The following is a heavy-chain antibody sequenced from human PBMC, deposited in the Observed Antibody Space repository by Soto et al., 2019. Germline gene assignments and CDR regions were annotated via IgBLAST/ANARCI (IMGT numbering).Heavy chain of an antibody. Sequence: GGSLRLSCAASGFTFSSYSMNWVRQAPGKGLEWVSSISSSSSSIYYADSVKGRFTISRDNAKNSLYLQMNSLRVEDTAVYYCARDDVLCDGVRCYGVPLDVWGKGTTVTVSS. CDR2: ISSSSSSI. D-gene: IGHD2-15*01. J-gene: IGHJ6*04. V-gene: IGHV3-21*01. CDR1: GFTFSSYS. CDR3: ARDDVLCDGVRCYGVPLDV.